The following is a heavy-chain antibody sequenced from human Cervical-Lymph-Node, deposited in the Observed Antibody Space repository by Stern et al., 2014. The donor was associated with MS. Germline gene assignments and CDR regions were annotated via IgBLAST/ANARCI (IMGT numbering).Heavy chain of an antibody. CDR3: ARHLGSHESGWFDP. Sequence: VQLVQSGAEVKKPGSSVKVSCQASGGTLISYPISWVRQAPGQGLAVLGGIMPILGTSNYAHKFQGRVTITADESTTTIYMELRSLKSEDTAVYYCARHLGSHESGWFDPWGQGTLVTVS. CDR2: IMPILGTS. V-gene: IGHV1-69*01. J-gene: IGHJ5*02. CDR1: GGTLISYP. D-gene: IGHD1-26*01.